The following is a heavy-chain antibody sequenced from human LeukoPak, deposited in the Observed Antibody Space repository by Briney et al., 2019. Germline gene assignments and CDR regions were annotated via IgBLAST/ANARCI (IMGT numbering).Heavy chain of an antibody. CDR2: ISCSGGTI. CDR3: AKNVNRDCSGGSCSGAFDI. CDR1: DFTFSRYA. Sequence: GGSLRLSCAASDFTFSRYAMNWVRQAPGKGLEWVSDISCSGGTIYYGDSVKGRFTISRDNSRNTMSLQMNSLRVEDTAVYYCAKNVNRDCSGGSCSGAFDIWGQGTMVTVSS. J-gene: IGHJ3*02. D-gene: IGHD2-15*01. V-gene: IGHV3-23*01.